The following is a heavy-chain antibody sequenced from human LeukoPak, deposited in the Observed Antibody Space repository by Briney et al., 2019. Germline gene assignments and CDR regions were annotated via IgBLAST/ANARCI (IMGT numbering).Heavy chain of an antibody. Sequence: QPGGSLRLSCAASGFTFSTYGMHWVRQAPGKGLDWVAFIRYDGSNKYYADSVKGRFTISRDNSKNTVYLQMNSLRAEDTAVYYCAKDLVSQRGVGSSEKVDYWGQGTLVTVSS. J-gene: IGHJ4*02. CDR2: IRYDGSNK. CDR3: AKDLVSQRGVGSSEKVDY. D-gene: IGHD3-10*01. CDR1: GFTFSTYG. V-gene: IGHV3-30*02.